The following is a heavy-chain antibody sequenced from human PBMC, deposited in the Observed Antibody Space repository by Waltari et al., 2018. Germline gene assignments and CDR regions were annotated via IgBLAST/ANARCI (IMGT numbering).Heavy chain of an antibody. CDR3: ARGDSSGYFDY. CDR1: GGSIHSSNW. CDR2: IYQSEST. J-gene: IGHJ4*02. Sequence: QVQLQESAPGLVKPSGHLSLTCAFSGGSIHSSNWWSWVRQPPGKGLEWIGEIYQSESTNYNPSLKSQVTISIDKSKNQFSLRLSSVTAADTAVYYCARGDSSGYFDYWGQGTLVTVSS. D-gene: IGHD3-22*01. V-gene: IGHV4-4*02.